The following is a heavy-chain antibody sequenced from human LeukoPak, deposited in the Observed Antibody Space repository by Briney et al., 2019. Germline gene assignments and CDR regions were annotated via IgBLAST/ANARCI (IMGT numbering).Heavy chain of an antibody. J-gene: IGHJ6*02. V-gene: IGHV4-59*01. CDR3: ARGPYYPYYYGMDV. D-gene: IGHD3-10*01. CDR2: IYYSGST. CDR1: GGSTSNYY. Sequence: SETLSLTCTVSGGSTSNYYWSWIRQPPGKGLEWIGYIYYSGSTNYNPSLKSRVTISVDTSKNQFSLKLSSVTAADTAVYYCARGPYYPYYYGMDVWGQGTTVTVSS.